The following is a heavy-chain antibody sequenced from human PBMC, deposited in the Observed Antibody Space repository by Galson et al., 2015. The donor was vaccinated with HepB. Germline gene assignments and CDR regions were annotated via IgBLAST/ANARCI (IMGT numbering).Heavy chain of an antibody. Sequence: SVKVSCKVSGDTLTKLSIYWVQQAPGKGLQWMARFDPEDGEIYAQKFQGRVTMTEDTPTDTAYMELSSLRSEDTAVYYCATVAHSTIFGVVINPVPSPDYGMDVWGQGTTVTVS. J-gene: IGHJ6*02. CDR2: FDPEDGEI. CDR1: GDTLTKLS. CDR3: ATVAHSTIFGVVINPVPSPDYGMDV. D-gene: IGHD3-3*01. V-gene: IGHV1-24*01.